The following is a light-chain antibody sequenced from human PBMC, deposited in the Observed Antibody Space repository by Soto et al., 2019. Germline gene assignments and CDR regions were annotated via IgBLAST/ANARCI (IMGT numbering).Light chain of an antibody. CDR1: QSVSSSY. CDR3: QQYAGSPKT. CDR2: GAS. V-gene: IGKV3-20*01. Sequence: IVLTQSPGTLSLSPGERATLSCRASQSVSSSYLAWYQQKPGQGPRLLIYGASSRATGIPDRFRGSGSGTDFTLTISRLEPEDFAVYYCQQYAGSPKTFGQGTKVDNK. J-gene: IGKJ1*01.